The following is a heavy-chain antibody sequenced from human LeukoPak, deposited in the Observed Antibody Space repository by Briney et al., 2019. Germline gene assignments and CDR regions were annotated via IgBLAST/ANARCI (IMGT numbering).Heavy chain of an antibody. D-gene: IGHD3-10*01. CDR3: ARAVRGRYYYYYMDV. V-gene: IGHV1-18*04. J-gene: IGHJ6*03. CDR1: GYTFTSYY. Sequence: ASVKVSCKASGYTFTSYYMHWVRQAPGQGLEWMGWISAYNGNTNYAQKLQGRVTMTTDTSTSTAYMELRSLRSDDTAVYYCARAVRGRYYYYYMDVWGKGTTVTVSS. CDR2: ISAYNGNT.